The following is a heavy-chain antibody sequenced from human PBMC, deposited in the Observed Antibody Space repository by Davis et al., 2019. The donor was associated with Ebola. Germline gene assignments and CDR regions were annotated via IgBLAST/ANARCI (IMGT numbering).Heavy chain of an antibody. D-gene: IGHD6-19*01. Sequence: PGGSLRLSCAASGFTFSSYGMHWVRQAPGKGLEWVAVIWYDGSNKYYADSVKGRFTISRDNSKNTLYLQMNSLRAEDTAVYYCARERMYSSGWYFDYWGQGTLVTVSS. CDR3: ARERMYSSGWYFDY. CDR1: GFTFSSYG. V-gene: IGHV3-33*01. J-gene: IGHJ4*02. CDR2: IWYDGSNK.